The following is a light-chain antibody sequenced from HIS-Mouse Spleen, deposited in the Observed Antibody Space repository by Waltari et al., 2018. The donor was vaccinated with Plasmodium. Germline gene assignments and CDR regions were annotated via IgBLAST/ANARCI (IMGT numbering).Light chain of an antibody. CDR3: QQLNSYPR. J-gene: IGKJ3*01. V-gene: IGKV1-9*01. Sequence: DIQLTQSPSFLSASVGDRVTITCRASQGISSYLAWYQQKPEKAPKLLIYAASTLQSGVPSRFSGSGSGTEFTLTISSLQPEDFATYYCQQLNSYPRFGPGTKVEIK. CDR2: AAS. CDR1: QGISSY.